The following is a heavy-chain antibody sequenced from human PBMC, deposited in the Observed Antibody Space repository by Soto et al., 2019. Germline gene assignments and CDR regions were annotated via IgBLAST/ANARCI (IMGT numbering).Heavy chain of an antibody. D-gene: IGHD3-16*01. V-gene: IGHV1-8*01. CDR1: GYSFTNND. CDR3: ARMATFGSLNCFDP. Sequence: QVKLVQSGAEVREPGASVKVSCKASGYSFTNNDVSWVRQATGQGLEWMGWMNPGSGDTGYAQKFQGRVTMARDISIATAYMELSSLRSDDTAIYYCARMATFGSLNCFDPWGQGTLVTVSS. J-gene: IGHJ5*02. CDR2: MNPGSGDT.